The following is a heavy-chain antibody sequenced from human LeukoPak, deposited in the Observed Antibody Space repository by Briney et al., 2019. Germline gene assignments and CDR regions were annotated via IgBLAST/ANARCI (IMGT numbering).Heavy chain of an antibody. V-gene: IGHV4-61*01. CDR1: GASISSSPYY. J-gene: IGHJ4*02. Sequence: SETLSLTCIVAGASISSSPYYWCWIRQPPGKGLEWIGYIDYSGSTNYNPSLKSRVTMSVDTSKHQFSLKLSSVTAAYTAVYYCARVGSYCFDYWGQGTLVTVSS. D-gene: IGHD3-10*01. CDR2: IDYSGST. CDR3: ARVGSYCFDY.